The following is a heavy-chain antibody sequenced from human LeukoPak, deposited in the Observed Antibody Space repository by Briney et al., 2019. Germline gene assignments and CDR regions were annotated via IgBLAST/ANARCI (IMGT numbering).Heavy chain of an antibody. CDR3: ASGTIVGARGADN. Sequence: GGSLRLSCAVSGFTFTNYAMTWVRQAPGKGLEWVSSMSASGEETWYADSVKGRFTISRDNANNLLYLQMNSLRAEDTAVYYCASGTIVGARGADNWGQGTLVTVSS. J-gene: IGHJ4*02. D-gene: IGHD1-26*01. CDR1: GFTFTNYA. CDR2: MSASGEET. V-gene: IGHV3-23*01.